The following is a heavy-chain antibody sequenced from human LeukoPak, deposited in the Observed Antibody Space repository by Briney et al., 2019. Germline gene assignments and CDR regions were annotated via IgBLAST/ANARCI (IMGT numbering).Heavy chain of an antibody. V-gene: IGHV4-59*07. Sequence: SDTLSLTCNVSGDSITSHYWNWIRQPPGKGLEWIGYIYYTGIIKYNPSLTSRVRMSVDTSKNQFFLKMKSVTAADTAVYHCARSVDYFDNTGPHMMFDYWGQGSLVTVSS. D-gene: IGHD3-22*01. J-gene: IGHJ4*02. CDR2: IYYTGII. CDR1: GDSITSHY. CDR3: ARSVDYFDNTGPHMMFDY.